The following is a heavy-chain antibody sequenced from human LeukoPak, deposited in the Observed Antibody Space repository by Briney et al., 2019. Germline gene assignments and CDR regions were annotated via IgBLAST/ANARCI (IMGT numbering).Heavy chain of an antibody. CDR2: IRRKASGGAI. CDR1: GFSFADEA. Sequence: GGSLRLSCTTSGFSFADEALSWFRQAPGKGLEWVGFIRRKASGGAIEYAASVKGRFTISRDDSNGIAYLQMNSLRAEDTAVYYCSRAQSGSGLCYRGQGTLVTVSS. CDR3: SRAQSGSGLCY. V-gene: IGHV3-49*03. D-gene: IGHD6-25*01. J-gene: IGHJ4*02.